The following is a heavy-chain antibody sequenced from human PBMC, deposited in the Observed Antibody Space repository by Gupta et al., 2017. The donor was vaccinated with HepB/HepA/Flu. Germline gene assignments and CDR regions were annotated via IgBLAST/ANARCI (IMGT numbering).Heavy chain of an antibody. Sequence: GESGGGLVRPGRSLRLSCTTSGFSFGDYAMSWVRQAPGKGLEWVAFIRSQVYGGTTEYAASVKGRFTISRDDSKSIAYLRMNSLKADDAAVYYCIRENSGWYGWYFDLWGRGTLVSVSS. CDR1: GFSFGDYA. CDR2: IRSQVYGGTT. V-gene: IGHV3-49*04. J-gene: IGHJ2*01. CDR3: IRENSGWYGWYFDL. D-gene: IGHD6-19*01.